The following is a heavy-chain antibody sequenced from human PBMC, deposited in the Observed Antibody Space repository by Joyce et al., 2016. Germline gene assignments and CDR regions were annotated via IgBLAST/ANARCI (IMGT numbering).Heavy chain of an antibody. J-gene: IGHJ3*02. CDR2: MDDSGST. D-gene: IGHD5-24*01. Sequence: QLQLRESGPGLVRPSETLSLTCTVFGDSLRSSSFYVGWIRHTPGKGLEWIGTMDDSGSTYYNPALKRRLTLSIDAAKNQYTLRLTSVTAADTAVYYCARPENRDFVDGWGPFFAIWGQGTMVRVSS. CDR3: ARPENRDFVDGWGPFFAI. CDR1: GDSLRSSSFY. V-gene: IGHV4-39*07.